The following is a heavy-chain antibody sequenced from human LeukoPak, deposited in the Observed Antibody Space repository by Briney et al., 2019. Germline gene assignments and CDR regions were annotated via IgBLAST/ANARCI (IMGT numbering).Heavy chain of an antibody. V-gene: IGHV4-34*01. Sequence: SETLSLTCAVYGGSFSGYYWSWIRQPPGKGLEWIGEINHSGSTNYNPSLKSRVTISVDTSKNQFSLKLSSVTAADTAVYYCASGYCSGGSCYSSYYYYGMDVWGRGTTVTVSS. J-gene: IGHJ6*02. CDR1: GGSFSGYY. CDR3: ASGYCSGGSCYSSYYYYGMDV. CDR2: INHSGST. D-gene: IGHD2-15*01.